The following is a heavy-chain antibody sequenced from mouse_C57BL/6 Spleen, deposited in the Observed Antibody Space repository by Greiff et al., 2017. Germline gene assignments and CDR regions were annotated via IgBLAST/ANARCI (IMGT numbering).Heavy chain of an antibody. CDR3: ARATTVVVDY. CDR1: GYTFTDYY. D-gene: IGHD1-1*01. Sequence: EVKLMESGPVLVKPGASVKMSCKASGYTFTDYYMNWVKQSHGKSLEWIGVINPYNGGTSYNQKFKGKATLTVDKSSSTAYMELNSLTSEDSAVYYCARATTVVVDYWGQGTTLTVSS. V-gene: IGHV1-19*01. J-gene: IGHJ2*01. CDR2: INPYNGGT.